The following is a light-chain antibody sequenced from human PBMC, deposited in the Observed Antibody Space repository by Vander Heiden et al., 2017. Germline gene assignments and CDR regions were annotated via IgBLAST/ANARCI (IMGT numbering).Light chain of an antibody. Sequence: DIGMTQFPLSLSVTPGEPASISCRSSQTLLHSSGKNYLDWFLQKPGQSPQLLIYLGSTRASGVPDRFSGSGSGTDFTLKISRVEAEDVGVYYCMQGTQTALSFGGGTRLEIK. V-gene: IGKV2-28*01. J-gene: IGKJ4*01. CDR3: MQGTQTALS. CDR2: LGS. CDR1: QTLLHSSGKNY.